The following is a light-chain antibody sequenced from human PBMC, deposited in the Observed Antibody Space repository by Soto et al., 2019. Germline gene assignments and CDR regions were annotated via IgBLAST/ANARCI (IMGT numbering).Light chain of an antibody. CDR2: SNN. Sequence: QSVLTQPPSASRTPGQRVTISCSGSSSNIGSNPVDWYQQLPGTAPKVLIYSNNQRPAGVPARFSGSKAGTSASLAISGLQSEDETDYYCAAWDDSLNGVVFGGGTKLTVL. CDR1: SSNIGSNP. J-gene: IGLJ2*01. CDR3: AAWDDSLNGVV. V-gene: IGLV1-44*01.